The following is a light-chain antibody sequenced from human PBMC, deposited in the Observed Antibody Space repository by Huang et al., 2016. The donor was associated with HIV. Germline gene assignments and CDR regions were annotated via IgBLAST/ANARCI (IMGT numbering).Light chain of an antibody. V-gene: IGKV4-1*01. CDR3: QQYYSSPQT. CDR2: WAS. J-gene: IGKJ1*01. Sequence: DIILTQSPDSLAVSLGERATLNCRSSQSVYSSSTSKDYMAWFQQKPGQPPRLLLFWASTREAGVPDRFSGSGSGTHFTLTIANLEAEDAAICYCQQYYSSPQTFGQGTRVEVK. CDR1: QSVYSSSTSKDY.